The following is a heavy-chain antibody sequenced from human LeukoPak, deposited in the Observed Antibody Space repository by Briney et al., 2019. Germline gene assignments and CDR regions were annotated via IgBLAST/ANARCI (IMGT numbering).Heavy chain of an antibody. V-gene: IGHV4-59*01. CDR3: ARGENYYDSSGYYYPFDY. J-gene: IGHJ4*02. D-gene: IGHD3-22*01. CDR2: IYYSGST. Sequence: PSETLSLTCTVSGGSISSYYWSWIRQPPGKGLEWIGHIYYSGSTNYNPSLKSRVTISVDTSKNQFSLKLSSVTAADTAVYYCARGENYYDSSGYYYPFDYWGQGTLVTVSS. CDR1: GGSISSYY.